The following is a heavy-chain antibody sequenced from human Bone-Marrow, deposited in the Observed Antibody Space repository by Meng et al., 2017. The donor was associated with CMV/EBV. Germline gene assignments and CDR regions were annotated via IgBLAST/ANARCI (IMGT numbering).Heavy chain of an antibody. V-gene: IGHV1-2*02. J-gene: IGHJ5*02. CDR3: ARDRGLGRITIFGVVISWFDP. CDR1: GYTFNDYY. Sequence: ASVKVSCKAAGYTFNDYYLHWARQAPGQGLEWMGWINPKSGGTTYAQKFQGRVTMTRDTPSATAYLELTSLRSDDTAVYYCARDRGLGRITIFGVVISWFDPWGQGTLVTVSS. CDR2: INPKSGGT. D-gene: IGHD3-3*01.